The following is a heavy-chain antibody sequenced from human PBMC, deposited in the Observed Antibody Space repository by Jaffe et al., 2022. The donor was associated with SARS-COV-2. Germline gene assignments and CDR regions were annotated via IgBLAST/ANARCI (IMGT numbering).Heavy chain of an antibody. V-gene: IGHV3-23*01. Sequence: EVQLLESGGGLVQPGGSLRLSCAASGFNFISYAMSWVRQAPGKGLEWVSAISGGGDITYYADSVKGRVTISRDNSKNTVHLQMSSLRDEDTAVYYCARGKDYWGQGTLVTVSS. CDR2: ISGGGDIT. CDR3: ARGKDY. CDR1: GFNFISYA. J-gene: IGHJ4*02.